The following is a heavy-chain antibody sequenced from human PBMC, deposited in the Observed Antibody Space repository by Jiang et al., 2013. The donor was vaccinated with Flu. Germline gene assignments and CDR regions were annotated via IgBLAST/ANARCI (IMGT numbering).Heavy chain of an antibody. CDR2: IKSDGSHT. CDR1: GFTFDTYW. CDR3: ATNPGF. V-gene: IGHV3-74*01. J-gene: IGHJ4*02. Sequence: LVESGGGLVQPGGSLRLSCAASGFTFDTYWMYWVRQAPGKGLAWVSRIKSDGSHTIYADSVKGRFTVYRDNAKNILFLQMSSLRAEDTAVYYCATNPGFWGQGTLVTVSS.